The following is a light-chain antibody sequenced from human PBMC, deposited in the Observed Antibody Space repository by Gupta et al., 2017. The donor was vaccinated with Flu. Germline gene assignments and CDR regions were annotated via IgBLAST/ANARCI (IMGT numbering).Light chain of an antibody. V-gene: IGKV1-5*03. CDR1: QSISSW. CDR2: KAS. CDR3: QQYNSYPQT. J-gene: IGKJ1*01. Sequence: PSTLSASVGDRVTITCRASQSISSWLAWYQQKPGKAPKLLIYKASSLESGVPSRFSGSGSGTEFTLTISSLQPDDFATYYCQQYNSYPQTFGQGTKVEIK.